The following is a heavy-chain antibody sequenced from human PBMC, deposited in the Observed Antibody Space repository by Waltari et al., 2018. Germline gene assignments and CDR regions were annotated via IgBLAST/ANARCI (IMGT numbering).Heavy chain of an antibody. CDR1: GYTLTELS. CDR3: ATAVVPAAMLDY. V-gene: IGHV1-24*01. CDR2: VDPEDGET. Sequence: QVQLVQSGAEVKKPGASVKVSCKVSGYTLTELSMHWVRQAPGKGLDWMGGVDPEDGETIDEQKFQGRVTMTDDTSTDTAYMELSSLRSEDTAVYYCATAVVPAAMLDYWGQGTLVTVSS. J-gene: IGHJ4*02. D-gene: IGHD2-2*01.